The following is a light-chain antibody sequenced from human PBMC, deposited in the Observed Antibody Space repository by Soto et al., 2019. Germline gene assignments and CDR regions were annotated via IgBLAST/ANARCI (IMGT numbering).Light chain of an antibody. J-gene: IGLJ2*01. CDR3: QVWGSNADPYVV. CDR1: NIGGKS. V-gene: IGLV3-21*04. Sequence: SSELTQPPSVSVAPGETATITCGGDNIGGKSVHWYQRKPGQAPLLIIYNDGDRPSGSPERVSGSNSGNTATLTVSRVEAGDEADYYCQVWGSNADPYVVFGGGTKLTVL. CDR2: NDG.